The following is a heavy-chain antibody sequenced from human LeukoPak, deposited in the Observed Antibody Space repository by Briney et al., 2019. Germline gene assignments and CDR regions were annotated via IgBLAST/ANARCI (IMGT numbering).Heavy chain of an antibody. CDR3: ARGYTSGWLDY. D-gene: IGHD6-19*01. CDR2: ISAYNGNT. CDR1: GYTFINYG. V-gene: IGHV1-18*01. Sequence: ASVKVSCKASGYTFINYGISWVRQAPGQGPEWIGWISAYNGNTNYAQKLQGRVTMTTDTSTSTAYMELRSLRSDDTAVYYCARGYTSGWLDYWGQGTLVTVSS. J-gene: IGHJ4*02.